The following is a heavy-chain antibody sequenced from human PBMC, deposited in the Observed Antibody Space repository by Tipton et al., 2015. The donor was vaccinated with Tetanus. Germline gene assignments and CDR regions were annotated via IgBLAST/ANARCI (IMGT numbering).Heavy chain of an antibody. V-gene: IGHV3-53*01. CDR3: VRDGGSSGWLAY. J-gene: IGHJ4*02. CDR1: EFNVSYKY. D-gene: IGHD6-19*01. Sequence: GSLRLSCADSEFNVSYKYISWVRQAPGKGLEWVSVMYSGGDTYYVDSVKGRFSISRDNAKNTLYLQMNSLRVEDTAVYYCVRDGGSSGWLAYWGQGTLVTVSS. CDR2: MYSGGDT.